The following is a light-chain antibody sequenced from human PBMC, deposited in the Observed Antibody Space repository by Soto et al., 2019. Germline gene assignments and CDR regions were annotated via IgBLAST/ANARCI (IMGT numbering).Light chain of an antibody. J-gene: IGKJ1*01. CDR3: LQNNRYAWT. Sequence: DIPMTQSPSTLSASVGERVTINCRASQNVATWLAWYQQKPGKAPNLLIYKASNLERRVPSRFSGSGSETEFTPTISSLQPDDLATYYCLQNNRYAWTFGQGTKVEIK. V-gene: IGKV1-5*03. CDR2: KAS. CDR1: QNVATW.